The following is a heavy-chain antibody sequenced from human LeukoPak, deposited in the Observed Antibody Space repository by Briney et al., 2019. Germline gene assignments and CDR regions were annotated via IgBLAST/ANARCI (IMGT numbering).Heavy chain of an antibody. Sequence: SQTLSLTCAISGDSVSRNSADWNWIRQSPSRGLEWLGRTYYRSKWYHEYAVSVKSRIIINADTSKNQFSLILNSVTPDDTAVYYCEGHSTSSHDTFDIWGQGTMVTVSS. D-gene: IGHD6-13*01. J-gene: IGHJ3*02. CDR3: EGHSTSSHDTFDI. CDR1: GDSVSRNSAD. CDR2: TYYRSKWYH. V-gene: IGHV6-1*01.